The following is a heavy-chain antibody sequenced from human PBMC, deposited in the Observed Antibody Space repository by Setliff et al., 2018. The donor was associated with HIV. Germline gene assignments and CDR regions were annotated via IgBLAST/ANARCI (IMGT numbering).Heavy chain of an antibody. J-gene: IGHJ4*02. CDR2: IKSDGSVI. D-gene: IGHD3-16*01. Sequence: GGSLRLSCAASGFTFSSYWMHWVRQAPGKGLVWVSHIKSDGSVIQYADSVKGRFTISRDNAKNTLYLQMNSLRVEDTAVYYCAADRIALGDYWGQGTLVTVS. V-gene: IGHV3-74*01. CDR3: AADRIALGDY. CDR1: GFTFSSYW.